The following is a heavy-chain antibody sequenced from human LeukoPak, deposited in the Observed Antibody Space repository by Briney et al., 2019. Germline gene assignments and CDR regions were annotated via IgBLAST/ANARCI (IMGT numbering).Heavy chain of an antibody. CDR3: ARLYTSSWFLYYMDV. J-gene: IGHJ6*03. CDR2: ITGSGGTT. V-gene: IGHV3-23*01. D-gene: IGHD6-13*01. Sequence: GGSLRLSCEASGFTFHDHGMTWVRQAPGKGLEWVAAITGSGGTTYYADSVRGRFTISRDNSKSTVHLLVNSPRVEDSAIYYCARLYTSSWFLYYMDVWGKGTTVTISS. CDR1: GFTFHDHG.